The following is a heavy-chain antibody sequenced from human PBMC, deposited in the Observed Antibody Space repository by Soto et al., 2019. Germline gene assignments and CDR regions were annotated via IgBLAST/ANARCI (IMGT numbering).Heavy chain of an antibody. CDR3: AKDDDYVWGSYRPPPPLDY. Sequence: VGSLRLSCAASGFTFSSYAMSWVRQAPGKGLEWVSAISGSGGSTYYADSVKGRFTISRDNSKNTLYLQMNSLRAEDTAVYYCAKDDDYVWGSYRPPPPLDYWGQGTLVTVSS. D-gene: IGHD3-16*02. J-gene: IGHJ4*02. CDR1: GFTFSSYA. CDR2: ISGSGGST. V-gene: IGHV3-23*01.